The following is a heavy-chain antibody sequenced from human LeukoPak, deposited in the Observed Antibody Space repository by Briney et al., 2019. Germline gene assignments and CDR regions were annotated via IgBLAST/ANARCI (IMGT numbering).Heavy chain of an antibody. Sequence: GGSLRLSCATSGFTFSSYGMHWVRQAPGKGLEWVAVIWYDGSNKYYADSVKGRFTISRDNSKNTLYLQMNSLRAEDTAVYYCARSKSDYVWGSYRSGAFDIWGQGTMVTVSS. CDR2: IWYDGSNK. CDR1: GFTFSSYG. V-gene: IGHV3-33*01. CDR3: ARSKSDYVWGSYRSGAFDI. D-gene: IGHD3-16*02. J-gene: IGHJ3*02.